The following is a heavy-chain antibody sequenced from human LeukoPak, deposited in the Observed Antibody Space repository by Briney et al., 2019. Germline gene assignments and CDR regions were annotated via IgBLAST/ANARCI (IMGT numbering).Heavy chain of an antibody. CDR2: ISGSGGST. CDR1: GVTFSSYA. CDR3: AKGYYYGSGSSKTPFDY. V-gene: IGHV3-23*01. D-gene: IGHD3-10*01. Sequence: GGSLRLSCAASGVTFSSYAMSWVRQAPGKGLEWVSAISGSGGSTYYADSVKGRFTISRDNSKNTLYLQMNSLRAEDTAVYYCAKGYYYGSGSSKTPFDYWGQGTLVTVSS. J-gene: IGHJ4*02.